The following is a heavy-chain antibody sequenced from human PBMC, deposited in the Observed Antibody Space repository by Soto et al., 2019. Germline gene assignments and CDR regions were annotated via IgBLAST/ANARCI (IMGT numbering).Heavy chain of an antibody. CDR1: GFTFSSYG. CDR2: ISYDGSNK. V-gene: IGHV3-30*18. Sequence: GGSLRLSCAASGFTFSSYGMHWVRQAPGKGLEWVAVISYDGSNKYYADSVKGRFTISRDNSKNTLYLQMNSLRAEDTAVYYCAKDPRYCSGGSCYSGYFDYWGQGTLVTVSS. J-gene: IGHJ4*02. D-gene: IGHD2-15*01. CDR3: AKDPRYCSGGSCYSGYFDY.